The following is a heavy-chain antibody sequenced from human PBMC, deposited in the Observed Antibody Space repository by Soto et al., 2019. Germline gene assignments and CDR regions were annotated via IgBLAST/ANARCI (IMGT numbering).Heavy chain of an antibody. J-gene: IGHJ4*02. CDR3: AYSSTPFDY. Sequence: XXSLRLSCAASGFTFSSYSMHWVRQAPGKGLEWVSSISTSSSYIYYADSVKGRFTISRDNAKGSLYLQMNSLRAEDTAVYYCAYSSTPFDYWGQGTLVTVSS. CDR2: ISTSSSYI. V-gene: IGHV3-21*01. CDR1: GFTFSSYS. D-gene: IGHD6-13*01.